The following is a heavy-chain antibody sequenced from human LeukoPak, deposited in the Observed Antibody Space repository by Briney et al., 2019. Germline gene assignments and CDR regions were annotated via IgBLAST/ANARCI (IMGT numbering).Heavy chain of an antibody. Sequence: PGRSLRLSCAASGFTFDDYAMHWVRQAPGKGLEWVGRIKSKTEGGSTDYAAPVKGRFSISRDDSKKTLFLQMKSLKTEDTAVYYCTTDFASYYDYWGQGTLVTVSS. V-gene: IGHV3-15*01. J-gene: IGHJ4*02. CDR2: IKSKTEGGST. CDR1: GFTFDDYA. CDR3: TTDFASYYDY.